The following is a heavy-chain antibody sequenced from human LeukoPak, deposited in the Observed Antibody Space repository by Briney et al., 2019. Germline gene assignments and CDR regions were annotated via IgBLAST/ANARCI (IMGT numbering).Heavy chain of an antibody. V-gene: IGHV2-70*11. D-gene: IGHD1-26*01. CDR3: ARSVNGRYRRPYAFDI. J-gene: IGHJ3*02. Sequence: SGPALVKPTQTLTLTCTFSVFSLSTSGMCVCWIRQPPGKALEWLARIDWDDHKYYNTSLKTRLTISKDTSKNQVVLTMTNMDPVDTATYYCARSVNGRYRRPYAFDIWGQGTMVTVSS. CDR2: IDWDDHK. CDR1: VFSLSTSGMC.